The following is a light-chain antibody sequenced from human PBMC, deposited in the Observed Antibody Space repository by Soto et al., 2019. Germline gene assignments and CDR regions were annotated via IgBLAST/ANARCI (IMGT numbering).Light chain of an antibody. CDR3: LQNYNYPWT. CDR2: AAS. V-gene: IGKV1-6*01. J-gene: IGKJ1*01. CDR1: QDIRID. Sequence: AIQMTQFPSSLSASVRDRVTVTCRASQDIRIDLGWYQQKPGKAPKLLIYAASSLQSGVPSRFSGSGSGTQFTLTISSLQPEDVATYYCLQNYNYPWTFGQGTKV.